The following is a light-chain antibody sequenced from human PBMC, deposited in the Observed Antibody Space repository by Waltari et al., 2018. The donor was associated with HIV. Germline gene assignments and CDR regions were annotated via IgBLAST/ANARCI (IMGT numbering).Light chain of an antibody. J-gene: IGLJ1*01. CDR3: QVWDSSSDHLYV. CDR2: YDS. V-gene: IGLV3-21*04. Sequence: SYVLTQPPSVSVAPGQPARITCGGNNIGSKSVHWYQQKPGQAPVLVIYYDSDRPSGIPERFSGSNSGNTATLTISRVEAGDEADYYCQVWDSSSDHLYVFGTGTKVTVL. CDR1: NIGSKS.